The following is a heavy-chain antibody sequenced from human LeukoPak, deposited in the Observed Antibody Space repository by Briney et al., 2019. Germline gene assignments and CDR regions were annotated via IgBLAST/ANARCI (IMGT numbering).Heavy chain of an antibody. CDR3: ARARGYCSSTSCYMGYYYYMDV. J-gene: IGHJ6*03. Sequence: PGGSLRLSCAASGFTFSSYSMNWVRQAPGKGLEWVSSISSSSSYIYYADSVKGRFTISRDNAKNSLYLQMNSLRAEDTAVYYWARARGYCSSTSCYMGYYYYMDVWGKGTTVTVSS. CDR2: ISSSSSYI. D-gene: IGHD2-2*02. CDR1: GFTFSSYS. V-gene: IGHV3-21*01.